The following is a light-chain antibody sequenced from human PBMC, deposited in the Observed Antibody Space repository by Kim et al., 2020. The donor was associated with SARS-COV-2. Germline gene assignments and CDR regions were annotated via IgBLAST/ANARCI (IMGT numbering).Light chain of an antibody. J-gene: IGKJ1*01. V-gene: IGKV3-11*01. CDR1: QSVGSS. CDR3: QQRGNWPMT. CDR2: DAF. Sequence: EIVLTRSPGTLSLSPGERATLSCRASQSVGSSFAWYQQKPGQAPRLLIYDAFSRATGIPARFSGSGSGTDLTLTISSLEPEDFAVYYCQQRGNWPMTFGQGTKVDIK.